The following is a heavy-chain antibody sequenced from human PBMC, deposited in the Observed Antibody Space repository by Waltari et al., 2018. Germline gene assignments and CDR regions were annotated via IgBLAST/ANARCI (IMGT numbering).Heavy chain of an antibody. J-gene: IGHJ4*02. V-gene: IGHV4-59*01. Sequence: VQLQESGPGLVKPSETLSLTCPVSGGPISSYYWSWIRQPPGKGLEWIGYIYYSGSTNYNPSLKSRVTISVDTSKNQFSLKLSSVTAADTAVYYCARGTPDFDYWGQGTLVTVSS. CDR3: ARGTPDFDY. CDR2: IYYSGST. CDR1: GGPISSYY.